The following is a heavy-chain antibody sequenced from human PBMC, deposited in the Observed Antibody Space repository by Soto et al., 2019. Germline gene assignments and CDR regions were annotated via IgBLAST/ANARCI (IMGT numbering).Heavy chain of an antibody. Sequence: EVQLVESGGGWVKPGGSLTLSCVASGFTFGDAWMNWVRQAAGKGLEWVGHVKTKSEGDTTDYAAPVKVRFTIWRDDSTNTLYLQMNSLKSEDTGKYFCTTLGPSWGQGTQVTVSS. CDR1: GFTFGDAW. V-gene: IGHV3-15*07. CDR2: VKTKSEGDTT. CDR3: TTLGPS. J-gene: IGHJ5*02.